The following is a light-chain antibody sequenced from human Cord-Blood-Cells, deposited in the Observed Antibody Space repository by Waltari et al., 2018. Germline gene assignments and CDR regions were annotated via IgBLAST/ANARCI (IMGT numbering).Light chain of an antibody. CDR1: SSDVGGYYY. Sequence: QSALTQPASASGSPGQSTTISRTGTSSDVGGYYYVPWYQQPPGKAPKLMIYEVSNRPSGVSKRFSGSKSGNTASLTISGLQAEDEADYYCSSYTSSSTYVFGTGTKVTVL. V-gene: IGLV2-14*01. CDR3: SSYTSSSTYV. CDR2: EVS. J-gene: IGLJ1*01.